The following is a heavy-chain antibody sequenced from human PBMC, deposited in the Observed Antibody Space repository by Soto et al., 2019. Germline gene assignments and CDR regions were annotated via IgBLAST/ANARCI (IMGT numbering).Heavy chain of an antibody. CDR1: GYTFTSYA. V-gene: IGHV1-3*01. D-gene: IGHD5-12*01. CDR3: ARDVDRSNSTPYDAFDI. J-gene: IGHJ3*02. Sequence: GASVKVSCKASGYTFTSYAMHWVRQAPGQRLEWMGWINAGNGNTKYSQKFQGRVTITTDTSTSTAYMELSSLRSEDTAVYYCARDVDRSNSTPYDAFDIWGQGTMVTVSS. CDR2: INAGNGNT.